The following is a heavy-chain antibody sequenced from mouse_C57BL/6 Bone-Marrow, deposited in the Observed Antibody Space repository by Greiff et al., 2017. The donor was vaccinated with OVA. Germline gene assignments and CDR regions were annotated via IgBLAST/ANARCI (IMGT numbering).Heavy chain of an antibody. CDR3: ARSAYCSNYGAY. D-gene: IGHD2-5*01. CDR2: IDPSDSYT. CDR1: GYTFTSYW. V-gene: IGHV1-59*01. Sequence: QVQLQQPGAELVRPGTPVKLSCKASGYTFTSYWMHWVKQRPGQGLEWIGVIDPSDSYTNYNQKFKGTATLTVDTSSSTAYMQLSSLASEDSAVYDCARSAYCSNYGAYWGQGTLVTVSA. J-gene: IGHJ3*01.